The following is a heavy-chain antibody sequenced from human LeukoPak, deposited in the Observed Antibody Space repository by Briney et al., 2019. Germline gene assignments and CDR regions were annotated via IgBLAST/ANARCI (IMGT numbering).Heavy chain of an antibody. D-gene: IGHD1-1*01. CDR2: IISDGSST. V-gene: IGHV3-74*01. Sequence: GGSLRLSCAASGFALTNYWMHWVRQAPGKGLVWVSRIISDGSSTTYADSVKGRFTISRDNAKNTLYLQMNSLRAEDTAIYYCTRDNDADAFDIWGQGTMVTVSS. CDR3: TRDNDADAFDI. J-gene: IGHJ3*02. CDR1: GFALTNYW.